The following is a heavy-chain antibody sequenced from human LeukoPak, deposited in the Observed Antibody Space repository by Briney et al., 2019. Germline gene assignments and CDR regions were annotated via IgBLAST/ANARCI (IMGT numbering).Heavy chain of an antibody. J-gene: IGHJ4*02. CDR1: GFTFSSYS. CDR3: ARGHCSSTSCYHYFDY. Sequence: GGSLRLTCAASGFTFSSYSMNWVRQAPGKGLEWVSYISSSSSTIYYADSVKGRFTISRDNAKNSLYLQMNSLRAEDTAVYYCARGHCSSTSCYHYFDYWGQGTLVTVSS. CDR2: ISSSSSTI. D-gene: IGHD2-2*01. V-gene: IGHV3-48*04.